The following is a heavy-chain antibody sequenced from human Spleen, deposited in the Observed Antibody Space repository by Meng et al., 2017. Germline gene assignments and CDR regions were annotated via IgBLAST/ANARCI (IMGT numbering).Heavy chain of an antibody. CDR2: IIPNSGDT. CDR1: GYPYTANT. CDR3: VRDENISLGKLFGDY. Sequence: QVRLGQSGAEGTKPGASGKVSCNPSGYPYTANTIHWVLQAPGQGLEWMGHIIPNSGDTLYAPKFQGRVSMTADTSIGTAYVELSGLRSDDTAIYYCVRDENISLGKLFGDYWGQGTLVTVSS. D-gene: IGHD2-21*01. J-gene: IGHJ4*02. V-gene: IGHV1-2*06.